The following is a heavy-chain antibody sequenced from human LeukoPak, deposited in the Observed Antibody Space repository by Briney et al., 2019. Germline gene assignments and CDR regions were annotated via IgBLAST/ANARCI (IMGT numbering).Heavy chain of an antibody. CDR2: ISYDGSNK. CDR1: GFTFSSYA. V-gene: IGHV3-30-3*01. J-gene: IGHJ4*02. CDR3: ARDLRLSRGSSGYLFDY. Sequence: GGSLRLSCAASGFTFSSYAMHWVRQAPGKGLEWVAVISYDGSNKYYADSVKGRFTISRDNSKNTLYLQMNSLRAEDTAVYYCARDLRLSRGSSGYLFDYWGQGALVTVSS. D-gene: IGHD3-22*01.